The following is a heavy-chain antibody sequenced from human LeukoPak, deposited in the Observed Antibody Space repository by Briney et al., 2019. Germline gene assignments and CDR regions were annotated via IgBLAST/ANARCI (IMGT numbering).Heavy chain of an antibody. Sequence: GGSLRLSCAASGFTFSSYWMSWVRQAPGKGLEWVANIKQDGSEKYYVDSVKGRFTTSRDNAKNSLYLQMNSLRAEDTAVYYCARASYSSGWYPTEYFQHWGQGTLVTVSS. D-gene: IGHD6-19*01. J-gene: IGHJ1*01. CDR3: ARASYSSGWYPTEYFQH. CDR1: GFTFSSYW. V-gene: IGHV3-7*01. CDR2: IKQDGSEK.